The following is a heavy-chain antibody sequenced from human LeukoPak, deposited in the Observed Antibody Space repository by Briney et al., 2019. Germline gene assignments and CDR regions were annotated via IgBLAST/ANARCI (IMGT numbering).Heavy chain of an antibody. CDR2: ISAYNGNT. CDR3: ARGDSWRELLRGYYYYYYMDV. J-gene: IGHJ6*03. D-gene: IGHD1-26*01. CDR1: GYTFTSYG. V-gene: IGHV1-18*01. Sequence: ASVKVSCKASGYTFTSYGISWVRQAPGQGLEWMGWISAYNGNTNYAQKFQGRVTITADESTSTAYMELSSLRSEDTAVYYCARGDSWRELLRGYYYYYYMDVWGKGTTVTVSS.